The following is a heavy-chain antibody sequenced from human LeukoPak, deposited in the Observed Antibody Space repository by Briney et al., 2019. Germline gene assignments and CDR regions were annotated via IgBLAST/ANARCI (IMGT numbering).Heavy chain of an antibody. Sequence: GASVKVSCKASGYTFTSYGISWVRQAPGQGLEWMGWISAYNGNTNYAQKLQGRVTMTTDTSTSTAYMELRSLRSDDTAVYYCATEAYSSSWYGAFDIWGQGTMVTVSS. J-gene: IGHJ3*02. CDR3: ATEAYSSSWYGAFDI. D-gene: IGHD6-13*01. CDR1: GYTFTSYG. V-gene: IGHV1-18*01. CDR2: ISAYNGNT.